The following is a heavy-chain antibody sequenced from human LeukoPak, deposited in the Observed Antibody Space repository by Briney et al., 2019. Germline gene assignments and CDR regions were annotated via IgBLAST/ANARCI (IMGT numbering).Heavy chain of an antibody. CDR3: SIRGGATAIFDY. V-gene: IGHV1-69*05. J-gene: IGHJ4*02. CDR1: GGTFSSYA. Sequence: SVKVSCKASGGTFSSYAISWVRQAPGQGLEWMGGIIPIFGTANYAQKFQGRVTITTDESTSTAYMELSSLRSEDTAVYYCSIRGGATAIFDYWGQGTLVTVSS. D-gene: IGHD1-26*01. CDR2: IIPIFGTA.